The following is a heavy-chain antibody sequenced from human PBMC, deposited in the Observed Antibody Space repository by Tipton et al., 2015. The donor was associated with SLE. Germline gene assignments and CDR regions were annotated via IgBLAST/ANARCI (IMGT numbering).Heavy chain of an antibody. V-gene: IGHV1-69*13. D-gene: IGHD6-13*01. CDR1: GYTFASYD. J-gene: IGHJ4*02. Sequence: QLVQSGAEVKKPGASVKVSCKASGYTFASYDINWVRQAPRQGLGWMGGIIPIFGTANYAQKFQGRVTITADESTSTAYMELSSLRSEDTAVYYCARGEGYSRPYYFDYWGQGTLVTVSS. CDR3: ARGEGYSRPYYFDY. CDR2: IIPIFGTA.